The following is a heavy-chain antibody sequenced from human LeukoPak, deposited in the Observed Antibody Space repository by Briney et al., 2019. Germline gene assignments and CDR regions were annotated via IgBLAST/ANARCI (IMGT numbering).Heavy chain of an antibody. D-gene: IGHD3-22*01. J-gene: IGHJ4*02. Sequence: GGSLRPSCAASGFTVSSNYMSWVRQAPGKGLEWVSVIYSGGSTYYADSVKGRFTISRDNSKNTLYLQMNSLRAEDTAVYYCAKEDPGMIAAPEWGQGTLVTVSS. CDR2: IYSGGST. CDR3: AKEDPGMIAAPE. CDR1: GFTVSSNY. V-gene: IGHV3-53*01.